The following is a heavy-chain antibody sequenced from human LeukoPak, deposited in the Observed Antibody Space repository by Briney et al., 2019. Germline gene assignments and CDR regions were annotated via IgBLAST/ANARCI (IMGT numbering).Heavy chain of an antibody. CDR2: IYYSGYT. Sequence: PSETLSFTCTVSGGSISSDAYRWGWIRQPPGKGLEWIGNIYYSGYTYYNPSLKSRVTISVDTSKNQLSLKLPSVTAADTAVYYCARLDWGSGGSGSFDYWGQGTLVTVSS. CDR1: GGSISSDAYR. V-gene: IGHV4-39*01. CDR3: ARLDWGSGGSGSFDY. J-gene: IGHJ4*02. D-gene: IGHD7-27*01.